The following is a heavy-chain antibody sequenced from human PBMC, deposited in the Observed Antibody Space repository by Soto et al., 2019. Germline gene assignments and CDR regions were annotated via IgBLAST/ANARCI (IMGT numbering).Heavy chain of an antibody. CDR3: ARAASYYDILTGYSEKGHFDY. CDR1: GFTFSSYG. CDR2: IWYDGSNK. V-gene: IGHV3-33*01. J-gene: IGHJ4*02. Sequence: GGSLRLSCAASGFTFSSYGMHWVRQAPGKGLEWVAVIWYDGSNKYYADSVKGRFTISRDNSKNTLYLQMNSLRAEDTAVYYCARAASYYDILTGYSEKGHFDYWGQGTLVTVSS. D-gene: IGHD3-9*01.